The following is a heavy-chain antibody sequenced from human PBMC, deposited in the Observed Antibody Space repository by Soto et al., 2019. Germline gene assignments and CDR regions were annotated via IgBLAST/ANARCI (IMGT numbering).Heavy chain of an antibody. CDR2: MHYTGFS. V-gene: IGHV4-59*02. CDR3: ARQAAAGGARFDP. Sequence: SETLSLTCSFSGDSVTSHYLTWIRQSPEKGLEWIGYMHYTGFSHYNPSLKSRLTISVDRSKNQFTLQLSSVTAADTAVYYCARQAAAGGARFDPWGQGTLVTVSS. D-gene: IGHD6-13*01. J-gene: IGHJ5*02. CDR1: GDSVTSHY.